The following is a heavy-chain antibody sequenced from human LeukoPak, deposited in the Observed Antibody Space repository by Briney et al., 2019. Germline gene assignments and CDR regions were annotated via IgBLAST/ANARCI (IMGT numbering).Heavy chain of an antibody. V-gene: IGHV1-2*02. CDR3: ARAGTGVVVVPAAIDFDP. Sequence: ASVKVSCKASVYTFTVYYMHLVRQAPGQGLEWMGWINPNSGGTNYAQNFQGRVTMTRDTSISTAYMELSRLRSDDTAVYYCARAGTGVVVVPAAIDFDPWGQGTLVTVSS. CDR1: VYTFTVYY. D-gene: IGHD2-2*01. CDR2: INPNSGGT. J-gene: IGHJ5*02.